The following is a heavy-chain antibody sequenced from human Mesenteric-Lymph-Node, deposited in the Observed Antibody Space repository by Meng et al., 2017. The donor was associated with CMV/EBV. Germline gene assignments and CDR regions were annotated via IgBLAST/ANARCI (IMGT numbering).Heavy chain of an antibody. J-gene: IGHJ4*02. CDR3: ATLSIIGVDVDY. Sequence: GGPLRLSCAASGFTFNNYAMNWVRQAPGKGLEWVSVIYSAGTSTYYADSVKGRFTISRDNSKDTLYLQMNSLRVEDTAVYYCATLSIIGVDVDYWGQGTLVTVSS. CDR1: GFTFNNYA. V-gene: IGHV3-23*03. CDR2: IYSAGTST. D-gene: IGHD3-3*01.